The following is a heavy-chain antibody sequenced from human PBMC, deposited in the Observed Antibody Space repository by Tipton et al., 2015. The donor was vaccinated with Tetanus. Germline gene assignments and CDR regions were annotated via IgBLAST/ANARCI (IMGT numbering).Heavy chain of an antibody. J-gene: IGHJ4*02. Sequence: SLRLSCAASGFTFDDYGMHWVRQVPGKGLEWVSGVTWNSGVIAYADSVKGRLTISRGNAKNSLYLQMNSLRVEDTAVYYCARANNEFPKKGPFDSWGQGSLVIVSS. D-gene: IGHD1-1*01. V-gene: IGHV3-9*01. CDR1: GFTFDDYG. CDR3: ARANNEFPKKGPFDS. CDR2: VTWNSGVI.